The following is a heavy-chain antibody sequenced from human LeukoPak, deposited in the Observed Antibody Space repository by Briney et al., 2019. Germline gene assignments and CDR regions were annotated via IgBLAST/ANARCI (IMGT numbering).Heavy chain of an antibody. CDR2: INPNSGGT. CDR1: GYTFTGYY. D-gene: IGHD3-3*01. V-gene: IGHV1-2*02. J-gene: IGHJ6*03. CDR3: ARDGSSIFGVAYYYYYYMDV. Sequence: ASVKVSCKASGYTFTGYYMHWVRQATGQGLEWMGWINPNSGGTNYAQKFQGRVTMTRDTSISTAYMELSRLRSDDTAVYYCARDGSSIFGVAYYYYYYMDVWGKGTTVTVSS.